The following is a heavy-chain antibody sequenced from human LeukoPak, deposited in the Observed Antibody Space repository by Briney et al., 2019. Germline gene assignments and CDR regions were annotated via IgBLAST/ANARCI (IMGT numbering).Heavy chain of an antibody. CDR3: AKAVRSMVTGGGYFDS. J-gene: IGHJ4*02. D-gene: IGHD3-10*01. V-gene: IGHV3-23*01. Sequence: GGSLRLSCAASGFAFSNYAMSWVRQAPGKGLEWVSSLSGGGDSRYYADSVMGRFTISRDNSKNTLYLQMNSLRAEGTAVYYCAKAVRSMVTGGGYFDSWGQGTLVTVSS. CDR2: LSGGGDSR. CDR1: GFAFSNYA.